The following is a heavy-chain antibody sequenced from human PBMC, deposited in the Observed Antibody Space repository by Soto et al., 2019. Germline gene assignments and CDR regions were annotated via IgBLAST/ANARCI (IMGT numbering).Heavy chain of an antibody. V-gene: IGHV4-34*01. D-gene: IGHD3-22*01. CDR2: INHSGST. CDR3: ARGRRGYYNSSGYYIFDY. Sequence: PSVTLSVTCAVDGGYIGGYYWSWIRKPPGKGLEWIGEINHSGSTNYNPSLKSRVTISVDTSKNQFSLKLSSVTAADTAVYYCARGRRGYYNSSGYYIFDYWGQGTLVTVSS. CDR1: GGYIGGYY. J-gene: IGHJ4*02.